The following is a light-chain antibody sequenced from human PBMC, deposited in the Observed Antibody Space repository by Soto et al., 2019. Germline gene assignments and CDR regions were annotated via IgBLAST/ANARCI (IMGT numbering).Light chain of an antibody. Sequence: DIQMTQSPSSLSASVGDRVTITCRASQSITSFLNWCQQKPGKAPKLLIYSASSLQSGVPSGFSGSGSGTDFTLTISSLQPEDFATYYCQQSYSTPPTFGGGTKVEIK. CDR2: SAS. CDR1: QSITSF. V-gene: IGKV1-39*01. CDR3: QQSYSTPPT. J-gene: IGKJ4*01.